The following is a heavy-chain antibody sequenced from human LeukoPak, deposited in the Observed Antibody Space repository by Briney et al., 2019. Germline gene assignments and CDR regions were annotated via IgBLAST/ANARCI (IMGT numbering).Heavy chain of an antibody. CDR1: GDSISGYY. CDR3: ARMGAIAGASANPDY. CDR2: IYYSGST. J-gene: IGHJ4*02. V-gene: IGHV4-59*12. Sequence: SETLSLTCTVSGDSISGYYWNWIRQPPGKGLEWIGYIYYSGSTNYNPSLKSRVTISVDTSKNQFSLKLSSVTAADTAVYYCARMGAIAGASANPDYWGQGTLVSVSS. D-gene: IGHD4/OR15-4a*01.